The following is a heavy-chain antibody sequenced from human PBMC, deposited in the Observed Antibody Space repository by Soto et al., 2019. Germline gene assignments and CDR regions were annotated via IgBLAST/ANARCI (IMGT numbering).Heavy chain of an antibody. V-gene: IGHV5-51*01. J-gene: IGHJ3*02. CDR2: IYPGDSDT. CDR1: GYSFTSYW. CDR3: ARQLKPQYDFWSGDDAFDI. Sequence: GESLKISCKGSGYSFTSYWIGWVRQMPGKGLEWMGIIYPGDSDTRYSPSFQGQVTISADKSISTAYLQWSSLKASDTAMYYCARQLKPQYDFWSGDDAFDIWGQGTMVTVSS. D-gene: IGHD3-3*01.